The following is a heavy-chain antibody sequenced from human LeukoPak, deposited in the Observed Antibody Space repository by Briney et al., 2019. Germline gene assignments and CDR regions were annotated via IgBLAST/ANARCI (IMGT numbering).Heavy chain of an antibody. J-gene: IGHJ6*02. CDR2: IWYGGSNK. D-gene: IGHD5-12*01. V-gene: IGHV3-33*08. CDR1: GFAFSSYG. Sequence: PGGSLRLSCAASGFAFSSYGMHWVRQAPGKGLEWVAVIWYGGSNKYYADSVKGRFTISRDNSKNTLYLQMNSLRAEDTAVYYCATWTATISAYYYGMDVWGQGTTVTVSS. CDR3: ATWTATISAYYYGMDV.